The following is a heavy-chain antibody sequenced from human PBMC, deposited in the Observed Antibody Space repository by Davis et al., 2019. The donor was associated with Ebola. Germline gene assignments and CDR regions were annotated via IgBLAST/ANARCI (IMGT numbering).Heavy chain of an antibody. V-gene: IGHV4-34*01. J-gene: IGHJ3*02. Sequence: SETLSSTFAVYGGSFSGYYWSWIRKPPGKGLEWIGEINHSGSTNYNPSLKSRVTISVDTSKNQFSLKLSSVTAADTAVYYCARGCRSLGKDAFDIWGQGTMVTVSS. CDR3: ARGCRSLGKDAFDI. CDR1: GGSFSGYY. D-gene: IGHD7-27*01. CDR2: INHSGST.